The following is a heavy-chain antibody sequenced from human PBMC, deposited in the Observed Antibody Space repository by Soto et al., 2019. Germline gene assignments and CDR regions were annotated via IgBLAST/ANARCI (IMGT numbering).Heavy chain of an antibody. CDR3: AKGVPAATRYLQH. V-gene: IGHV3-74*01. Sequence: VQLVESGGGLVQPGGSLRLSCAASGFSFSSYWMHWVRHAPGKGLVWVSRINSDGSSATYADSVKGRFTISRDNAKNTLYLHMSSLTPEDTAVYYCAKGVPAATRYLQHWGQGTLVTVSS. CDR2: INSDGSSA. J-gene: IGHJ1*01. CDR1: GFSFSSYW. D-gene: IGHD2-2*01.